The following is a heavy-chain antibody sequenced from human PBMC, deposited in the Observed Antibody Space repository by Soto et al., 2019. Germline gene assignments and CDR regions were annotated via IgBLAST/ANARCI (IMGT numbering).Heavy chain of an antibody. Sequence: ASVKVSCKASGYTFTSYAMHWVRQPPGQRLEWMGWINAYNGNTKYAQKLQGRVTMTTDTSTSTAYMELRSLRSDDTAVYYCARFGLKNSSGWYRTHHLYYFDYWGQGTLVTVSS. CDR1: GYTFTSYA. J-gene: IGHJ4*02. D-gene: IGHD6-19*01. V-gene: IGHV1-3*01. CDR3: ARFGLKNSSGWYRTHHLYYFDY. CDR2: INAYNGNT.